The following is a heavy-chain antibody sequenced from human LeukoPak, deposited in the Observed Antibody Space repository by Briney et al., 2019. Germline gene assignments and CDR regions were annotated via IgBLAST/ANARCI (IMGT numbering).Heavy chain of an antibody. CDR1: GYSFTSYW. CDR2: IYPGDSDT. CDR3: AREGYPVRYSYGSNWFDP. V-gene: IGHV5-51*01. J-gene: IGHJ5*02. D-gene: IGHD5-18*01. Sequence: GESLKISGKGYGYSFTSYWIGWVRQMPGKGLEWVGVIYPGDSDTRYSPSFQGQVTISTDKSISTAYLQWSSLKASDTAMYYCAREGYPVRYSYGSNWFDPWGQGTLVTVSS.